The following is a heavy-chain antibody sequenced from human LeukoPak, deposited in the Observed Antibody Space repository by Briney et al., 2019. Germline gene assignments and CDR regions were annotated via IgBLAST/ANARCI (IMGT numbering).Heavy chain of an antibody. CDR3: ARYVVYGSGKYYFDY. CDR1: GGSVSSTTYY. Sequence: SETLSLTCTVSGGSVSSTTYYWSWIRQPPGKGLEWIASINYSGSTYYNPSLKSRVTISVDTSGNQFSLKLSSVTAADTAVYYCARYVVYGSGKYYFDYWGQGTLVTVSS. J-gene: IGHJ4*02. D-gene: IGHD3-10*01. CDR2: INYSGST. V-gene: IGHV4-39*01.